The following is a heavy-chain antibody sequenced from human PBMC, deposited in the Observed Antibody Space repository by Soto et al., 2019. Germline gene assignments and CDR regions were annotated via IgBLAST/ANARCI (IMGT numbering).Heavy chain of an antibody. D-gene: IGHD1-7*01. J-gene: IGHJ4*02. CDR3: AKEENWNYA. CDR2: ISYDGSNK. CDR1: GFTFSSYG. Sequence: QVQLVESGGGVVQPGRSLRLSCAASGFTFSSYGMHWVRQAPGKGLEWVAVISYDGSNKYYADSVKGRFTISRDNSKNTLYLQMNSLRAEDTAVYYCAKEENWNYAWGQGTLVTVSS. V-gene: IGHV3-30*18.